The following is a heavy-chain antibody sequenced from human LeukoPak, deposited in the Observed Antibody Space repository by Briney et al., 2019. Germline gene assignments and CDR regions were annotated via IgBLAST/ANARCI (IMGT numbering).Heavy chain of an antibody. CDR2: IYYSGST. D-gene: IGHD6-13*01. J-gene: IGHJ6*03. Sequence: SETLSLTCTVSGGSISSSSYYWGWIRQPPGKGLEWIGSIYYSGSTYYNPSLKSRVTISVDTSKNQFSLKLSSVTAADTAVYYCARGISSPYYYYYYYMDVWGKGTTVTVSS. CDR3: ARGISSPYYYYYYYMDV. V-gene: IGHV4-39*01. CDR1: GGSISSSSYY.